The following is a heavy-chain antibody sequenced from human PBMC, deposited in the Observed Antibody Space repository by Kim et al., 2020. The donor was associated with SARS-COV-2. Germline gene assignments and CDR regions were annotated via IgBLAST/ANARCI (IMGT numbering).Heavy chain of an antibody. J-gene: IGHJ5*01. Sequence: SETLSLTCTVSGVSISSYYWSWIRQPPGKGLEWIGYIYYSGSTNYNPSLKSRVTISVDTSKNQFSLKLSSVTAADTAVYYCSRHEAPGDSGSFSDDYWF. CDR1: GVSISSYY. CDR3: SRHEAPGDSGSFSDDYWF. CDR2: IYYSGST. V-gene: IGHV4-59*08. D-gene: IGHD1-26*01.